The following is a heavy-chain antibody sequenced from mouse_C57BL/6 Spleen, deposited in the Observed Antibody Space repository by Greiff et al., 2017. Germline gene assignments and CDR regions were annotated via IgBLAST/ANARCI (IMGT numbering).Heavy chain of an antibody. Sequence: VQLQQSGAELARPEASVKLSCKASGYTFTSYGISWVKQRTGQGLEWIGEIYPRSGNTYYNEKFKGKATLTADKSSSTAYMELRSLTSEDSAVYFCARLYGSSSYYFDYWGQGTTLTVSS. D-gene: IGHD1-1*01. CDR1: GYTFTSYG. CDR3: ARLYGSSSYYFDY. V-gene: IGHV1-81*01. CDR2: IYPRSGNT. J-gene: IGHJ2*01.